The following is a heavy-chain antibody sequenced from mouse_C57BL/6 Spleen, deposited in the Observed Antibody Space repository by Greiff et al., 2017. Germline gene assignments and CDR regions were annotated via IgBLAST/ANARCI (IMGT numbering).Heavy chain of an antibody. CDR2: IYPGSGNT. CDR1: GYTFTDYY. D-gene: IGHD4-1*01. CDR3: ARAWGETAWFAY. V-gene: IGHV1-76*01. Sequence: QVQLQQSGAELVRPGASVKLSCKASGYTFTDYYINWVKQRPGKGLEWIARIYPGSGNTSYNEKFKGKATLTAEKSSSTAFMQLRSLTSEDSAGFFCARAWGETAWFAYWGQGTLVTVSA. J-gene: IGHJ3*01.